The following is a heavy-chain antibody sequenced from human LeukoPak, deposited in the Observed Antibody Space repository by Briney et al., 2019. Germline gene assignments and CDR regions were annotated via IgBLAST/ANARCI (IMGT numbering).Heavy chain of an antibody. J-gene: IGHJ4*02. CDR2: IWDDGTNK. Sequence: GGSLRLSCVASGFTSGFTFSSHGMHWVRQAPGKGLEWMVVIWDDGTNKYYADSVKGRFTISRDNSKNTLYLQMNSLRAEDTAVYYCARASGATILRPLDYWGQGTLVTVSS. V-gene: IGHV3-33*08. CDR1: GFTSGFTFSSHG. CDR3: ARASGATILRPLDY. D-gene: IGHD3-10*01.